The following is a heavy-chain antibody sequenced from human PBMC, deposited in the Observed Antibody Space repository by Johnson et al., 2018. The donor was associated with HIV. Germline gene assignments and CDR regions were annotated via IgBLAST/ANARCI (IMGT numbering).Heavy chain of an antibody. CDR1: GFTFSSYW. J-gene: IGHJ3*02. Sequence: EVQLVEYGGGVVQPGGSLRLSCAASGFTFSSYWMSWVRQAPGKGLEWVANIKQDGSEKYYVDSVKGRFTISRDNSKNTLYLQMNSLRAEDTAVYYCTTDCTGGVCYTRDVFDIWGQGTMVTVSS. D-gene: IGHD2-8*02. V-gene: IGHV3-7*01. CDR3: TTDCTGGVCYTRDVFDI. CDR2: IKQDGSEK.